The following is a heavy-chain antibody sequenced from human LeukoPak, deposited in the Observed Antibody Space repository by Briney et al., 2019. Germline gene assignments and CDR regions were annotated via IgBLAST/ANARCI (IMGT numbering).Heavy chain of an antibody. D-gene: IGHD4-23*01. CDR3: ARGYGTVENSQIDY. J-gene: IGHJ4*02. CDR1: GFTFTTYR. Sequence: GGSLRLSCAASGFTFTTYRTNGVGQSPGKGREWVASISSISMYIYYAHPVKARSPIYRDNAKSSLYLQMHSLRAGDTAVYYCARGYGTVENSQIDYWGQGTLVTVSS. CDR2: ISSISMYI. V-gene: IGHV3-21*01.